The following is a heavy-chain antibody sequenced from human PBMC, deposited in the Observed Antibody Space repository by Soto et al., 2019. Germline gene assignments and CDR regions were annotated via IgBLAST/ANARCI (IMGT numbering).Heavy chain of an antibody. CDR2: ISWNGGSI. CDR1: GFTFDDYA. J-gene: IGHJ6*02. Sequence: PGGSLRLSCAASGFTFDDYAMHWVRQAPGKGLEWVSGISWNGGSIGYADSVKGRFTISRDNTKNSLYLQMNSLRAEDTAFYYCTKGSLIYFYVCGMDVWGQGTTVTVSS. CDR3: TKGSLIYFYVCGMDV. V-gene: IGHV3-9*01. D-gene: IGHD3-10*02.